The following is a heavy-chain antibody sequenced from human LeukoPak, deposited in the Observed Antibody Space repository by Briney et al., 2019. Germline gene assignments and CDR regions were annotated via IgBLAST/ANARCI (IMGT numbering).Heavy chain of an antibody. Sequence: GGSLRLSCAASGFTFSSYGMHWVRQAPGKGLEWVAFIRYDGSNKYYADSVKGRFTISRDNSKNTLYLQMNSLRAEDTAVYYCAKDSSGSYYHYYYMDVWGKGTTVTISS. CDR1: GFTFSSYG. V-gene: IGHV3-30*02. CDR2: IRYDGSNK. CDR3: AKDSSGSYYHYYYMDV. D-gene: IGHD3-10*01. J-gene: IGHJ6*03.